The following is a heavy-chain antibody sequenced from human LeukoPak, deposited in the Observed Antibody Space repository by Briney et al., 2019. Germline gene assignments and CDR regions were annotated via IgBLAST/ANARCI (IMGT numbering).Heavy chain of an antibody. CDR2: ISSSGTTI. J-gene: IGHJ4*02. D-gene: IGHD6-13*01. V-gene: IGHV3-48*03. CDR1: GFTFSSYE. CDR3: ARDPGAEYSSSWYPFDY. Sequence: GGSLRLSCAASGFTFSSYEMNWVRQAPGKGLQWVSDISSSGTTIYYADSVKGRFTISRDNAKNSLYLQMNSLRAEDTAVYYCARDPGAEYSSSWYPFDYWGQGTLVTVSS.